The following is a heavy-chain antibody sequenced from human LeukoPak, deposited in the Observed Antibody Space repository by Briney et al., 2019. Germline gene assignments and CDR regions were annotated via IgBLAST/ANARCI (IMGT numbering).Heavy chain of an antibody. CDR1: GGSISSSSYY. CDR2: IYHSGST. D-gene: IGHD6-19*01. CDR3: ARAPMYSSGWYHFDY. Sequence: PSQTLSLTCTVSGGSISSSSYYWGWIRQPPGKGLEWIGSIYHSGSTYYNPSLKSRVTISVDTSKNQFSLKLSSVTAADTAVYYCARAPMYSSGWYHFDYWGQGTLVTVSS. V-gene: IGHV4-39*07. J-gene: IGHJ4*02.